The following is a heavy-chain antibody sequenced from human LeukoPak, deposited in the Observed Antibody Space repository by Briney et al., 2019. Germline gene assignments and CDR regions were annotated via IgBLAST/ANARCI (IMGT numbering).Heavy chain of an antibody. CDR1: GFTFSNYG. D-gene: IGHD3-10*01. J-gene: IGHJ3*02. CDR2: ISYDGSNK. CDR3: GNWYYYGSGSYYKEAFDI. V-gene: IGHV3-30*18. Sequence: GGSPRLSCAASGFTFSNYGMHWGRRAPGQGVEGGVVISYDGSNKYYADSVKGRFTISRDNSKNTLYLQMNSLRAEDTAVYYCGNWYYYGSGSYYKEAFDIWGQGTMVTVSS.